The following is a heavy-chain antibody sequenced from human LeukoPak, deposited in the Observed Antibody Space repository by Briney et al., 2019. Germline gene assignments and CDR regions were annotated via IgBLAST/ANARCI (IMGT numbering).Heavy chain of an antibody. Sequence: GGSLRLSCAASGFTFSSYAMSWVRQAPGKGLEWVSLISGDGGSTYYADSVKGRFTISRDNSKNSLYLQMNSLRTEDTALYYCAKEGYSSSCFDYWGQGTLVTVSS. D-gene: IGHD6-13*01. CDR2: ISGDGGST. CDR1: GFTFSSYA. V-gene: IGHV3-43*02. J-gene: IGHJ4*02. CDR3: AKEGYSSSCFDY.